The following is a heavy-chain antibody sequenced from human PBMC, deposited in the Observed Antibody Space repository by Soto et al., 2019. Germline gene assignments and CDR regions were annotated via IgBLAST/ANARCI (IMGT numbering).Heavy chain of an antibody. CDR1: NGAFTGYY. CDR2: IFHTGNT. V-gene: IGHV4-34*01. D-gene: IGHD6-13*01. Sequence: QVHLQQWGAGLLKPSETLSLTCAVSNGAFTGYYWTWIRQPPGQGLEWIGEIFHTGNTNYNPSLRRRVTISQDISKNQFSLNLSSVTAADTAVDYCARGASGSPYPYWGQGTLVTVSS. J-gene: IGHJ4*02. CDR3: ARGASGSPYPY.